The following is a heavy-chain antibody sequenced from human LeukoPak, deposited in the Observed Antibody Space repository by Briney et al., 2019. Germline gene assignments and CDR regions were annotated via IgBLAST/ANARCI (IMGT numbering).Heavy chain of an antibody. CDR1: GFTFSSYA. D-gene: IGHD1-7*01. J-gene: IGHJ6*02. CDR3: ARGVYWNYAYYYYGLDV. Sequence: GGSLRLSCAVSGFTFSSYAMSWVRQAPGKGLEWVSGISGSGDSTNYADSVKGRFTISRDNSKNTLYLQMNSLRVDDTAVYYCARGVYWNYAYYYYGLDVWGHGTTVTVSS. V-gene: IGHV3-23*01. CDR2: ISGSGDST.